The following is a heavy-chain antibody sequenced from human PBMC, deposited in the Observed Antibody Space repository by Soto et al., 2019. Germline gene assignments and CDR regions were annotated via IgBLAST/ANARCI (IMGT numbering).Heavy chain of an antibody. D-gene: IGHD3-3*01. V-gene: IGHV4-34*01. CDR3: ARGKSPPYYDFWSGYYPVNWFDP. Sequence: QVQLQQWGAGLLKPSETLSLTCAVYGGSFSGYYWSWIRQPPGKGLEWIGEINHSGSTNYNPSLKRRVTFSVDTSKNQFALELSSVTAADTAVYYCARGKSPPYYDFWSGYYPVNWFDPWCQGTLVTVSS. CDR1: GGSFSGYY. CDR2: INHSGST. J-gene: IGHJ5*02.